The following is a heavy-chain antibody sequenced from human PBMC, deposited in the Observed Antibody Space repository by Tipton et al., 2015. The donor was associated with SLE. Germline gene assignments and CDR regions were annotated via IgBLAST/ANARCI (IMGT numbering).Heavy chain of an antibody. J-gene: IGHJ4*02. D-gene: IGHD5-24*01. V-gene: IGHV4-59*01. Sequence: TLSLTCTVSGGSISSYFWTWIRQPPGKRLEWIAYIYHSGITNYNPSLQSRVTISVDTSKNQFSLKLSSVTAADTAVYYCARVARDGYKSGFDYWGQGTLVTVSS. CDR3: ARVARDGYKSGFDY. CDR1: GGSISSYF. CDR2: IYHSGIT.